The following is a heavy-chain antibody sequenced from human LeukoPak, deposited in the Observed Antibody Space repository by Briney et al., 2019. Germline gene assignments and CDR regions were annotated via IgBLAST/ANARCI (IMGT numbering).Heavy chain of an antibody. CDR3: ARFIAAAFDY. Sequence: SETLSLTCTVSGGSISSGGYYWSWIRQPPGKGLEWIGYIYHSGSTYYNPSLKSRVTISVDRSKNQFSLKLSSVTAADTAVYYCARFIAAAFDYWGQGTLVTVSS. J-gene: IGHJ4*02. V-gene: IGHV4-30-2*01. CDR1: GGSISSGGYY. D-gene: IGHD6-13*01. CDR2: IYHSGST.